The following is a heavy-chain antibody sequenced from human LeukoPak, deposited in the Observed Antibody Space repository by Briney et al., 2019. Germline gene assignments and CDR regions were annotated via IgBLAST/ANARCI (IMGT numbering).Heavy chain of an antibody. Sequence: ASVKVSCKASGYTFTSYGINCVRQAPGQGLEWMGWMNPNSGNTGYAQKFQGRVTITRNTSISTAYMELSSLRSEDTAVYYCARDTVVTAFDYWGQGTLVTVSS. CDR3: ARDTVVTAFDY. CDR2: MNPNSGNT. CDR1: GYTFTSYG. V-gene: IGHV1-8*03. J-gene: IGHJ4*02. D-gene: IGHD4-23*01.